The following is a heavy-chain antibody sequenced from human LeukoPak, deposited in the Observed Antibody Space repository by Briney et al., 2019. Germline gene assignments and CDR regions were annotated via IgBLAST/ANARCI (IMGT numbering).Heavy chain of an antibody. V-gene: IGHV3-30*02. D-gene: IGHD5-18*01. Sequence: QAGGSLRLSCAASGFTFSSYGMHWVRQAPGKGLEWVAFIRYDGSNKYYADSVKGRFTISRDNSKNTLYLQMNSLRAEDTAVYYCAKGIRRGYSYGPGTDAFDIWGQGTMVTVSS. J-gene: IGHJ3*02. CDR1: GFTFSSYG. CDR2: IRYDGSNK. CDR3: AKGIRRGYSYGPGTDAFDI.